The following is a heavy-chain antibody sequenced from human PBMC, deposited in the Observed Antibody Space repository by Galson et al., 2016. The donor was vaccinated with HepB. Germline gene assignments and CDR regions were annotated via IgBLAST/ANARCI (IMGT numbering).Heavy chain of an antibody. V-gene: IGHV3-33*08. CDR1: GFTFSNYW. J-gene: IGHJ4*02. CDR3: ARASIVVATSGFDF. CDR2: IWYAGGKK. Sequence: SLRLSCAASGFTFSNYWMRWVRQAPGKGLECVAIIWYAGGKKYYADSGKGRFTISRDNSKTTLYLQMNSLRAEDTAVYSCARASIVVATSGFDFWGQGTLVTVSS. D-gene: IGHD1-26*01.